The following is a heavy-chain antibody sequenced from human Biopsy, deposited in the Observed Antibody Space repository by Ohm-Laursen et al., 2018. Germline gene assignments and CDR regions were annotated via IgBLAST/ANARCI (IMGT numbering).Heavy chain of an antibody. Sequence: GTLSLTCTVSGGSFTGHYWSWIRPPPGKGLEWIGHISYTGYTSYKSSLKSRVTISLDTSRKHFFLRLTSLAAADTAVYYCARGSNEYGGLYFPHWGQGTLVTVSS. J-gene: IGHJ1*01. CDR1: GGSFTGHY. CDR2: ISYTGYT. V-gene: IGHV4-59*11. CDR3: ARGSNEYGGLYFPH. D-gene: IGHD4-23*01.